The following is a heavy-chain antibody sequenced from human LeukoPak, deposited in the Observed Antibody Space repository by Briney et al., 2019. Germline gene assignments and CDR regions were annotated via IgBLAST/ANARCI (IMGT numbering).Heavy chain of an antibody. CDR3: ARGVVVPAATGFAGFDY. Sequence: GGSLRLSCAASGFTFSSYGMHWDRQAPGKGLEWVAVIWYDGSNKYYADSVKGRFTISRDNSKNTLYLQMNSLRAEDTAVYYCARGVVVPAATGFAGFDYWGQGTLVTVSS. CDR1: GFTFSSYG. J-gene: IGHJ4*02. V-gene: IGHV3-33*01. D-gene: IGHD2-2*01. CDR2: IWYDGSNK.